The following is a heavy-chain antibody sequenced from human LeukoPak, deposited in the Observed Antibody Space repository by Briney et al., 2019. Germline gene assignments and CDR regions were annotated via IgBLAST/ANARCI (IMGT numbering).Heavy chain of an antibody. CDR3: ARAVGSGSFQTYYYYMDV. J-gene: IGHJ6*03. D-gene: IGHD3-10*01. Sequence: SETLSLTCTVSGGSISRYYWSWIRQPPGKGLEWIGRIYTSGSTNYNPSLKSRVTMSVDTSKNQFSLKLSSVTAADTAVYYCARAVGSGSFQTYYYYMDVWGKGTTVTISS. CDR1: GGSISRYY. V-gene: IGHV4-4*07. CDR2: IYTSGST.